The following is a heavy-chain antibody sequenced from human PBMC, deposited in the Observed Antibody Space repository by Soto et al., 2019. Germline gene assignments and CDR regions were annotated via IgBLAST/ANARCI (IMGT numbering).Heavy chain of an antibody. Sequence: QITLKESGPTLVKPTETLTLTCTFSGFSLSTSGVGVVWIRQPPGKALEWLALIYWDDDKRYNMSLKNRLTISKDSSKNQVVLTMTNMDPVDTATYFCAHSPPPMITFGGIVVWGQGSLVTVSS. CDR1: GFSLSTSGVG. D-gene: IGHD3-16*02. J-gene: IGHJ4*02. CDR3: AHSPPPMITFGGIVV. V-gene: IGHV2-5*02. CDR2: IYWDDDK.